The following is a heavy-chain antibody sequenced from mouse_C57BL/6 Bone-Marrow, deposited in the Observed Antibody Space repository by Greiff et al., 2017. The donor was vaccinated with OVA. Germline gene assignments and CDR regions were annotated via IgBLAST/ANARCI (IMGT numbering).Heavy chain of an antibody. V-gene: IGHV1-63*01. CDR1: GYTFTNYW. J-gene: IGHJ2*01. D-gene: IGHD2-3*01. CDR2: IYPGGGYT. Sequence: QVQLQQSGAELVRPGTSVKMSCKASGYTFTNYWIGWAKQRPGHGLEWIGDIYPGGGYTNYNEKFKGKATLTADKSSSTAYMQFSSLTSEDSAIYYCARRGGWLLPYFDYWGQGTTLTVSS. CDR3: ARRGGWLLPYFDY.